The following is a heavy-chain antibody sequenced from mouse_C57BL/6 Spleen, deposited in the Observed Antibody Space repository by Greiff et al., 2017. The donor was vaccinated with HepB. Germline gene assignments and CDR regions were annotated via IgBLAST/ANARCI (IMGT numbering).Heavy chain of an antibody. J-gene: IGHJ3*01. Sequence: QVQLQQSGAELAKPGASVKLSCKASGYTFTSYWMHWVKQRPGQGLEWIGYINPSSGYTKYNQKFKDKATLTADKSSSIAYMQLSSLTYEDSAVYYCARSSGTTVVERAWFAYWGQGTLVTVSA. CDR2: INPSSGYT. CDR1: GYTFTSYW. D-gene: IGHD1-1*01. CDR3: ARSSGTTVVERAWFAY. V-gene: IGHV1-7*01.